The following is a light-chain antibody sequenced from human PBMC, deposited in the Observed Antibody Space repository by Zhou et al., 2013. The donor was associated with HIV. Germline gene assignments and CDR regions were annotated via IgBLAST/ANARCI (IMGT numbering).Light chain of an antibody. CDR1: QSITSW. Sequence: DIQMTQSPSTLSASVGDRVTITCRASQSITSWLAWYQQKPGKAPKLLIYQASNLDSGVSSRFSGSGSGTEFTLTISSLQLEDFATYFCLQHNSFPQTFGQGT. V-gene: IGKV1-5*03. J-gene: IGKJ1*01. CDR3: LQHNSFPQT. CDR2: QAS.